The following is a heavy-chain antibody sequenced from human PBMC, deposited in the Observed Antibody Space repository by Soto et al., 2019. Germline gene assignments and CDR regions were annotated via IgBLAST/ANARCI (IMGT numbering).Heavy chain of an antibody. CDR2: INPNSGGT. V-gene: IGHV1-2*02. CDR3: ARGLAAEDDAFDI. CDR1: GYTFTGYY. J-gene: IGHJ3*02. Sequence: ASVKVSFKASGYTFTGYYMHWLRQAPGQGLEWMGWINPNSGGTNYAQKFQGRVTMTRDTSISTAYMELSRLRSDDTAVYYCARGLAAEDDAFDIWGQGTMVTVSS. D-gene: IGHD6-13*01.